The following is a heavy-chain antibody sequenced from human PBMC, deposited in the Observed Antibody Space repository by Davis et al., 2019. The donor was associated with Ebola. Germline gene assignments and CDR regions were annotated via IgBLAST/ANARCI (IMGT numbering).Heavy chain of an antibody. CDR3: AREFYDFWSGYRYGMDV. D-gene: IGHD3-3*01. V-gene: IGHV3-11*01. CDR2: ISSSGSTI. J-gene: IGHJ6*02. CDR1: GFTFSNAW. Sequence: GESLKISCAASGFTFSNAWMSWVRQAPGKGLEWVSYISSSGSTIYYADSVKGRFTISRDNAKNSLYLQMNSLRAEDTAVYYCAREFYDFWSGYRYGMDVWGQGTTVTVSS.